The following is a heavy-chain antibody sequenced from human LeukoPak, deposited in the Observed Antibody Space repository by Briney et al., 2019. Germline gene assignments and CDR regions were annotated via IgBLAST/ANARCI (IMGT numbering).Heavy chain of an antibody. D-gene: IGHD3-22*01. CDR3: ATYDKPSPFDY. V-gene: IGHV4-38-2*02. Sequence: SETLSLTCTVSGYSISSGYYWGWIRQPPGKGLEWIGSIFNSGNTHYNPSLKSRVTISVDTSNNQFSLKLSSVTAADTAVYYCATYDKPSPFDYWGQGTVVTVSS. CDR2: IFNSGNT. CDR1: GYSISSGYY. J-gene: IGHJ4*02.